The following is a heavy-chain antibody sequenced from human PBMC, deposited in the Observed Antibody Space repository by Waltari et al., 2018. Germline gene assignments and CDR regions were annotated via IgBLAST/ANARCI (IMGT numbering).Heavy chain of an antibody. Sequence: EVQLVESGGGLIQPGGSLRLSCAASGLTVSSNYMNWVRQAPGKGLEWLSVIYDGGGTDYADSVKGRFTISRDNSKDTLYLQMNSLRAEDTAVYYCAISYYFGSIPDAFDVWGQGTLVTVSS. CDR3: AISYYFGSIPDAFDV. V-gene: IGHV3-53*01. D-gene: IGHD3-10*01. CDR1: GLTVSSNY. J-gene: IGHJ3*01. CDR2: IYDGGGT.